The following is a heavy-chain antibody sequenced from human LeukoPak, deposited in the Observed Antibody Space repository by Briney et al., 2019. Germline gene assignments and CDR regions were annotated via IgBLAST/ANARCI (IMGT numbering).Heavy chain of an antibody. Sequence: GGSLRLSCAASGFTFSGHWMHWVRQAPGKGLVWVSHINSDVSDTTYADSVKGRFTISRGNAKNTLYLQLNSLRVEDTAVYFCVRDGVGAGGDFDYWGQGTLVTVSS. CDR2: INSDVSDT. J-gene: IGHJ4*02. CDR1: GFTFSGHW. CDR3: VRDGVGAGGDFDY. V-gene: IGHV3-74*03. D-gene: IGHD1-26*01.